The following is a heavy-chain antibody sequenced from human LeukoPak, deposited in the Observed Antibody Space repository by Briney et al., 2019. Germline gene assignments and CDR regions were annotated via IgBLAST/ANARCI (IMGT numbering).Heavy chain of an antibody. V-gene: IGHV3-53*01. CDR3: ARDLADSSGYYHDY. CDR1: GFTVSSNY. J-gene: IGHJ4*02. Sequence: GGSLRLSCAASGFTVSSNYMSWVRQAPGKGLEWVSVIYSGGSTYYADSVKGRFTISRDNSKNTLYLQMNSLRAEDTAVYYCARDLADSSGYYHDYWGQGTLVTVSS. CDR2: IYSGGST. D-gene: IGHD3-22*01.